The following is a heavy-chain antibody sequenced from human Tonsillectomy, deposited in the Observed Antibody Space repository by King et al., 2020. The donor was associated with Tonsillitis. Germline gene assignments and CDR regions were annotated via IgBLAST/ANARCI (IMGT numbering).Heavy chain of an antibody. CDR2: MSYDGSNK. Sequence: VQLVQSGGGVVQPGRSLRLSCAASAFTFSSYAMHWVRQAPGKGLEWMAVMSYDGSNKYYADSVKGRFTISRDNSKNTLYLQMNSLRPEDTAVYYCARGAAMVVVVDATGDFDYWGQGTLVTVSS. J-gene: IGHJ4*02. D-gene: IGHD2-15*01. CDR1: AFTFSSYA. CDR3: ARGAAMVVVVDATGDFDY. V-gene: IGHV3-30-3*01.